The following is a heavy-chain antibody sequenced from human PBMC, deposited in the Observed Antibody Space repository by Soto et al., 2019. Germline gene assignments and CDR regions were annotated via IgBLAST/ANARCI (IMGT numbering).Heavy chain of an antibody. D-gene: IGHD3-3*01. CDR3: TTKPYRPPEYYDFWSGYYKARYYYYGMDV. V-gene: IGHV3-15*07. Sequence: EVQLVESGGGLVKPGGSLRLSCAASGFTFSNAWMNWVRQAPGKGLEWVGRIKSKTDGGTTDYAAPVKGRFTISRDDSKNTLYLQMNSLKTEDTAVYYCTTKPYRPPEYYDFWSGYYKARYYYYGMDVWGQGTTVTVSS. CDR1: GFTFSNAW. J-gene: IGHJ6*02. CDR2: IKSKTDGGTT.